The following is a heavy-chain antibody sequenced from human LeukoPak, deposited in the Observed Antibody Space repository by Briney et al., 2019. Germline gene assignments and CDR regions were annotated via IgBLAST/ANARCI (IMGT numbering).Heavy chain of an antibody. CDR2: ISGSGDST. Sequence: GGSLRLSCAASGFTFSTYAVNWVRQAPGKGLEWVSTISGSGDSTYYADSVKGRFTISRDNSKNTLYLQMNSLRAEDTAVYYCAKDFIPAELYCFDYWGQGTLVTVSS. CDR3: AKDFIPAELYCFDY. D-gene: IGHD6-25*01. V-gene: IGHV3-23*01. CDR1: GFTFSTYA. J-gene: IGHJ4*02.